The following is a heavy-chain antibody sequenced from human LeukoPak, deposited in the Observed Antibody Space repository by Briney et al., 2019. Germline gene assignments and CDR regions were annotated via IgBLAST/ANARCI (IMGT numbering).Heavy chain of an antibody. V-gene: IGHV3-30*04. J-gene: IGHJ4*02. CDR2: VASDGNDK. CDR3: AKGRGYSGYDKPDFDY. CDR1: GFTFSRYA. Sequence: GGSLRLSCAASGFTFSRYAMHWVRQAPGKGLEWVAVVASDGNDKHHADSVKGRFTISRDNSKNTLYLQMNSLRAEDTAVYYCAKGRGYSGYDKPDFDYWGQGTLVTVSS. D-gene: IGHD5-12*01.